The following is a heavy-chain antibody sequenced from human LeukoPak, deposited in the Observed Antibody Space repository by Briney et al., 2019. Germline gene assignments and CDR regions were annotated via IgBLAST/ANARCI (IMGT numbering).Heavy chain of an antibody. V-gene: IGHV1-46*01. CDR1: GYTFTSYY. J-gene: IGHJ4*02. CDR3: ARASSSGRRFDY. Sequence: ASVKVFCKASGYTFTSYYMHWVRQAPGQGLEWMGIINPSGGSTTSYAQKFQGRVTMTRDTSTSTVDMELNSLTSEDTAVYYCARASSSGRRFDYWGQGTLVSVSS. CDR2: INPSGGSTT. D-gene: IGHD3-22*01.